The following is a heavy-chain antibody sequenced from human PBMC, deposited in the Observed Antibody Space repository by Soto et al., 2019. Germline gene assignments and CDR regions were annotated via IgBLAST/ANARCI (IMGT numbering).Heavy chain of an antibody. D-gene: IGHD2-2*02. CDR2: TYYRSKWYN. J-gene: IGHJ5*02. Sequence: SQTLSLTCVISGDSVSSNSAAWNWIRQSPSRGLEWLGRTYYRSKWYNDYAVSVKSRITINPDTSKNQFSLQLNSVTPEDTAVYYCARTLDIVVVPAAIGWFDPWGQGTLVTVSS. CDR3: ARTLDIVVVPAAIGWFDP. CDR1: GDSVSSNSAA. V-gene: IGHV6-1*01.